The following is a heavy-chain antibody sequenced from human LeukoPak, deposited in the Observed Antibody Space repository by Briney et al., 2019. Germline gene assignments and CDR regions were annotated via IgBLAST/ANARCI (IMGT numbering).Heavy chain of an antibody. Sequence: PGGSLRLSCAASGFTFSSYGMHWVRQAPGKGLEWVAFIRYDGSNKYYADSVKGRFTISRDNSKNTLYLQMNSLRAEDTAVYYCARERVDTAMVILNYYYFMDVWGKGTTVTVSS. CDR2: IRYDGSNK. CDR3: ARERVDTAMVILNYYYFMDV. D-gene: IGHD5-18*01. V-gene: IGHV3-30*02. J-gene: IGHJ6*03. CDR1: GFTFSSYG.